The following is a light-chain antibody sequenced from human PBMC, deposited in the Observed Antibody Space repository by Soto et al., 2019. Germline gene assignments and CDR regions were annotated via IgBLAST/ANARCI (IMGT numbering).Light chain of an antibody. Sequence: QSALTQPASVSGSPGQSITISCTGTSRDVGGYNYVSWFQQHPGKAPKLKIYEVSNRPSGVSNRFSGSKSGNTASLTISELQAEDEADYYCTSFTTISTLVFGGGTKLTVL. CDR1: SRDVGGYNY. CDR2: EVS. CDR3: TSFTTISTLV. J-gene: IGLJ3*02. V-gene: IGLV2-14*01.